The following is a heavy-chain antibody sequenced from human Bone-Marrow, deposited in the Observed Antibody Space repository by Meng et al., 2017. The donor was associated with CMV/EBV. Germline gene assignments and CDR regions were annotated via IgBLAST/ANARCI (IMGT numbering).Heavy chain of an antibody. V-gene: IGHV3-11*01. Sequence: AYGCTFSDYYMSWSGKAPGKGLEGVSYISSSGSTVYYADSVKGRFTIARDNAKNSLYLQMNSLRAEDTAVYYCASLVPAARDWFDPWGQGTLVTVSS. CDR2: ISSSGSTV. D-gene: IGHD2-2*01. CDR3: ASLVPAARDWFDP. J-gene: IGHJ5*02. CDR1: GCTFSDYY.